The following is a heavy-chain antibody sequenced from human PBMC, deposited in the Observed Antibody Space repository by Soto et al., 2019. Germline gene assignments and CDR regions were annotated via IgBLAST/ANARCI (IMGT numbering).Heavy chain of an antibody. V-gene: IGHV1-8*01. Sequence: GLEWMGRMNPSSGSTGYAQKFQGRVTMTRNTSISTAYMELSSLRSEDTAVYYCARATYCTNGVCQYYYYYMDVWGKGTTVTVSS. CDR2: MNPSSGST. CDR3: ARATYCTNGVCQYYYYYMDV. D-gene: IGHD2-8*01. J-gene: IGHJ6*03.